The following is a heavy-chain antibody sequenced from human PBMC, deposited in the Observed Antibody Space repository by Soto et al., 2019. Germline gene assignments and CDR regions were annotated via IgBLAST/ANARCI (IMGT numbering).Heavy chain of an antibody. CDR1: GYTFMHYD. D-gene: IGHD2-8*01. Sequence: QVQLVQSGADVKKPGASVKLSCKASGYTFMHYDIGWVRQAPGQGPEWLGRISPSTGKADYPQKFQGRVTMTTDTSTTTAYMEMRSLRPDDTAVYYCARDQTKWLNHVSDLWGQGTMVTVSS. J-gene: IGHJ3*01. CDR2: ISPSTGKA. V-gene: IGHV1-18*01. CDR3: ARDQTKWLNHVSDL.